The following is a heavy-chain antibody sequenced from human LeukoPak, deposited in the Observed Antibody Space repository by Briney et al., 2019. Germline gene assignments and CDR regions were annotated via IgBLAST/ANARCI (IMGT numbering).Heavy chain of an antibody. CDR1: GFTFSSYA. Sequence: PGRSLRLSCAASGFTFSSYAMHWVSQAPGKGLEWVAVISYDGSNKYYADSVKGRFTISRDNSKNTLYLQMNSLRAEDTAVYYCARVRGLTMIVVVIYDAFDIWGQGTMVTVSS. V-gene: IGHV3-30-3*01. J-gene: IGHJ3*02. CDR3: ARVRGLTMIVVVIYDAFDI. D-gene: IGHD3-22*01. CDR2: ISYDGSNK.